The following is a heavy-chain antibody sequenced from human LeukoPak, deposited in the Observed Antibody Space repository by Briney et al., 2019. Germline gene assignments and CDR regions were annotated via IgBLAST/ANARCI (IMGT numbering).Heavy chain of an antibody. V-gene: IGHV3-48*03. CDR2: ISSSGSTI. J-gene: IGHJ4*02. CDR1: GFTFSSYE. Sequence: GGSLRLSCAASGFTFSSYEMNWVRQAPGKGLEWVSYISSSGSTIYYADSVKGRFTISRDNAKNSLNLQMNSLRAEDTAVYYCAKVSSATLLVSWYYFDYWGQGTLVTVSS. CDR3: AKVSSATLLVSWYYFDY. D-gene: IGHD1-26*01.